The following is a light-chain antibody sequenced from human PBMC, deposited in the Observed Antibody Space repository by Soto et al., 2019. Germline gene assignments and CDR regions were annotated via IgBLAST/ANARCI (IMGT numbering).Light chain of an antibody. CDR2: EVS. CDR3: SSFTSSSTVV. CDR1: NSDIGSYTS. J-gene: IGLJ2*01. Sequence: QSALTQPASVSGSPGQSITISCVGTNSDIGSYTSVSWFQHHPATAPKLMISEVSNRPSGVSSRFSGSKSGHTASLTISGLQAEDEATYYCSSFTSSSTVVFGGGTKLTVL. V-gene: IGLV2-14*01.